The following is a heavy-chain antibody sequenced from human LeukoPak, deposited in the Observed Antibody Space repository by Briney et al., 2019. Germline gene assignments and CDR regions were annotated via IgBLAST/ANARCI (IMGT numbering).Heavy chain of an antibody. V-gene: IGHV1-46*01. CDR1: GYTFTSYY. CDR2: INPSGGST. CDR3: ASIAFGENFYYYGMDV. Sequence: VASVKVSCKASGYTFTSYYMHWVRQAPGQGLEWMGIINPSGGSTSYAQKFQGRVTMTRDTSTSTVYMELSSLRSEDTAVYYCASIAFGENFYYYGMDVWGQGTTVTVSS. J-gene: IGHJ6*02. D-gene: IGHD3-10*01.